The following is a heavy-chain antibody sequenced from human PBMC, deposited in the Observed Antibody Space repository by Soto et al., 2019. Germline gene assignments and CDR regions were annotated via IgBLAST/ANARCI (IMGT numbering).Heavy chain of an antibody. CDR1: GFTVSSNC. Sequence: PGGSLRLSCAASGFTVSSNCMSWVRQAPGKGLEWVSVIYSGGSTYYADSVKGRFTISRDNSKNTLYLQMNSLRAEDTAVYYCARWYYDILTGYPIYYFDYWGQGTLVTVSS. D-gene: IGHD3-9*01. CDR3: ARWYYDILTGYPIYYFDY. J-gene: IGHJ4*02. CDR2: IYSGGST. V-gene: IGHV3-66*01.